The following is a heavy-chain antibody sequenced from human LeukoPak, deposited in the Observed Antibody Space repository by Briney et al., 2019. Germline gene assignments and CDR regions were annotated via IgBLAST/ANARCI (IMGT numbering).Heavy chain of an antibody. V-gene: IGHV3-72*01. Sequence: GGSLRLSCAASGFSITDHYMDWVRQAPGKGLEWVGRTRNKPNGYTTDYGTSVKGRFIVSRDDSENSLYLQMNGLKTKDTAVYYCVRVRHGDYFDYWGQGTLVTVSS. D-gene: IGHD4-17*01. CDR2: TRNKPNGYTT. J-gene: IGHJ4*02. CDR3: VRVRHGDYFDY. CDR1: GFSITDHY.